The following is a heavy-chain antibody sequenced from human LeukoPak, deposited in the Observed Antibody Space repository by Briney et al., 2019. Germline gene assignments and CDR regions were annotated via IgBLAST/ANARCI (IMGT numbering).Heavy chain of an antibody. CDR2: INHSGST. Sequence: SETLSLTCAVYGGSFSGYYWSWIRQPPGKGLEWIGEINHSGSTNYNPSLKSRVTISVDKSKNQFSLKLSSVTAADTAVYYCATRYSSSSLVDYWGQGTLVTVSS. CDR1: GGSFSGYY. J-gene: IGHJ4*02. CDR3: ATRYSSSSLVDY. V-gene: IGHV4-34*01. D-gene: IGHD6-13*01.